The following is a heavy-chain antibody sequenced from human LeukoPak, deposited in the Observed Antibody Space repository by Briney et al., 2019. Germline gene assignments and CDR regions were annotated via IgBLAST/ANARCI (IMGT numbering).Heavy chain of an antibody. CDR2: ISSSGSPI. Sequence: GGSLSRSCAASGFTFSSYEMNWVRQATGKGLEWVSYISSSGSPIYYADSVKGRFTISRDNAKNSLYLQMNSLRAEDTAVYYCARDSPEYYYDSSGYYYHAFDIWGQGTMVTVSS. CDR1: GFTFSSYE. CDR3: ARDSPEYYYDSSGYYYHAFDI. V-gene: IGHV3-48*03. J-gene: IGHJ3*02. D-gene: IGHD3-22*01.